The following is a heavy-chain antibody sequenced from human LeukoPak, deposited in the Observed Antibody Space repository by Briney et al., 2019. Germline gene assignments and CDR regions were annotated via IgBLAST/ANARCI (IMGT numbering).Heavy chain of an antibody. Sequence: PGGSLRLSCAASGFTFSSYAMSWVRQAPGKGLEWVSAISGSGGSTYYADSVKGRFTISRDNSKNTLYLQMNSLRAEDTAVYYCAKVVQQLVRRTNFDYWGQGTLVTASS. J-gene: IGHJ4*02. CDR3: AKVVQQLVRRTNFDY. CDR2: ISGSGGST. CDR1: GFTFSSYA. D-gene: IGHD6-13*01. V-gene: IGHV3-23*01.